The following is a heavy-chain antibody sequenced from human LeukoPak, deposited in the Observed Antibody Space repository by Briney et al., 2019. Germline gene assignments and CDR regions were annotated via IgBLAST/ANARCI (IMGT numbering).Heavy chain of an antibody. D-gene: IGHD3-10*01. CDR3: ARNYGSGSPRYNWFDP. Sequence: SETLSLTCTVSGGSISSYYWSWIRQPPGKGLEWIGYIYYSGSTNYNPSLNSRVTISVDTSKNQFSLKLSSVTAADTAVYYCARNYGSGSPRYNWFDPWGQGTLVTVSS. CDR2: IYYSGST. V-gene: IGHV4-59*01. CDR1: GGSISSYY. J-gene: IGHJ5*02.